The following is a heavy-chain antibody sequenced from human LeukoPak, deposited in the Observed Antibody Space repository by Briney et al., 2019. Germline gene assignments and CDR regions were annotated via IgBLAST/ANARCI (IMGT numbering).Heavy chain of an antibody. Sequence: PGGSLRLSCAASGFSFSSHAMSWVRQAPGKGLEWVSTIIGSGSSTYYADSVKGRFTISRDNAKNTLYLQMSSLRAEDTAVYYCAKVRGSNWDPFDYWGQGTLVTVSS. D-gene: IGHD1-1*01. CDR1: GFSFSSHA. V-gene: IGHV3-23*01. CDR3: AKVRGSNWDPFDY. CDR2: IIGSGSST. J-gene: IGHJ4*02.